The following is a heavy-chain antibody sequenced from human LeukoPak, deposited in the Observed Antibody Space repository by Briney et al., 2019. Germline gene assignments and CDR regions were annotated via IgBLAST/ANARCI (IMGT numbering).Heavy chain of an antibody. Sequence: GGSLRLSCAASGFTFSSYDMHWVRQATGKGLEWVSAIGTAGDTYYPGSVKGRFTISRDNSKNTLFLQMNSLRAEDTAIYYCAKALPAASYYAMDVWGQGTTVTVSS. CDR1: GFTFSSYD. V-gene: IGHV3-13*01. CDR3: AKALPAASYYAMDV. D-gene: IGHD2-15*01. CDR2: IGTAGDT. J-gene: IGHJ6*02.